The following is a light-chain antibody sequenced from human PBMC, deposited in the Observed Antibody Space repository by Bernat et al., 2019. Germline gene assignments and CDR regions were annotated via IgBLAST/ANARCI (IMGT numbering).Light chain of an antibody. CDR1: RLAN. V-gene: IGLV3-1*01. CDR3: QAWDSSAGV. CDR2: RDN. Sequence: SYELTQPPSVSVSPGQTASITCSGDRLANTCWYQQKPGQSPVVVIFRDNKRPSGIPERFSGSNSGNTATLTISGTQPMDEADDYCQAWDSSAGVFGGGTKLTVL. J-gene: IGLJ3*02.